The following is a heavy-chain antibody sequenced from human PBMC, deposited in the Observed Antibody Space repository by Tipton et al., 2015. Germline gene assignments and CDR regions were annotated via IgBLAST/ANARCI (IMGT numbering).Heavy chain of an antibody. CDR2: IYPDDSDT. J-gene: IGHJ4*02. Sequence: VQLVQSGAEVKKPGESLKISCKASGYTFTSYWIAWVRQMPGKGLEWMGNIYPDDSDTRYSPSFQGQVTISADKSISTAYLQWSSLKASDTAMYYCARRHVYDYYLDNWGQGTLVIVSS. D-gene: IGHD5/OR15-5a*01. CDR3: ARRHVYDYYLDN. CDR1: GYTFTSYW. V-gene: IGHV5-51*01.